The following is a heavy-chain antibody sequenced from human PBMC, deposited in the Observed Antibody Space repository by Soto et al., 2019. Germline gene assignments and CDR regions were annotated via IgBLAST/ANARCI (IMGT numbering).Heavy chain of an antibody. CDR2: TYYRSRWYD. Sequence: PSQTLSLTCAISGDSVSTRSAAWNWIRQSPSRGLEWLGRTYYRSRWYDDYAESVRSRMTINPDTSNNQVSLHLNSVTPEDTAVYYCARALSATVAAAFDIWGQGXMVTVSS. V-gene: IGHV6-1*01. CDR3: ARALSATVAAAFDI. CDR1: GDSVSTRSAA. D-gene: IGHD6-19*01. J-gene: IGHJ3*02.